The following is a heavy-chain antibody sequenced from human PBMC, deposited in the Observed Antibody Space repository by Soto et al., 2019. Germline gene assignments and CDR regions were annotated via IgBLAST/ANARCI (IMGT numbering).Heavy chain of an antibody. CDR1: GFTFSSYW. CDR2: IKEDGSEK. CDR3: ARATGADKEDY. D-gene: IGHD3-10*01. V-gene: IGHV3-7*04. Sequence: GESLKISCAASGFTFSSYWMSWVRQAPGKGLEWVANIKEDGSEKYYVDSVKGRFTISRDNAKNSLYLQMNSLRVEDTAVYYCARATGADKEDYWGQGTLVTVSS. J-gene: IGHJ4*02.